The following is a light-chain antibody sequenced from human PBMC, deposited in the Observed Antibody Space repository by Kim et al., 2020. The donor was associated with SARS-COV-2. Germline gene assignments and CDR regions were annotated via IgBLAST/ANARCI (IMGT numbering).Light chain of an antibody. CDR3: SSYTSSTNYV. CDR2: DVS. V-gene: IGLV2-14*01. CDR1: TSGVVGYNF. J-gene: IGLJ1*01. Sequence: QSALTQPASVSGSPGQSITFSCTGTTSGVVGYNFLSWYQLHPGKAPKLMIYDVSKRPSGVSNRFSGSTSGNTASLTISGLQADDEADYYCSSYTSSTNYVFGTGTKVTVL.